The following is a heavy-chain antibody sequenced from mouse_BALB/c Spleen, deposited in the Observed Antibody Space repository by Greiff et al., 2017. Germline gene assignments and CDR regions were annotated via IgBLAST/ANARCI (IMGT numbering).Heavy chain of an antibody. CDR3: ARSGPIYYYGSRGYYAMDY. J-gene: IGHJ4*01. V-gene: IGHV1-54*01. CDR1: GYAFTNYL. Sequence: VMLVESGAELVRPGTSVKVSCKASGYAFTNYLIEWVKQRPGQGLEWIGVINPGSGGTNYNEKFKGKATLTADKSSSTAYMQLSSLTSDDSAVYFCARSGPIYYYGSRGYYAMDYWGQGTSVTVSS. D-gene: IGHD1-1*01. CDR2: INPGSGGT.